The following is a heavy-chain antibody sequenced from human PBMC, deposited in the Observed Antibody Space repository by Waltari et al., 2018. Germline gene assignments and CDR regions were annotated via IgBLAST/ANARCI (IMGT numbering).Heavy chain of an antibody. V-gene: IGHV3-23*01. J-gene: IGHJ5*02. CDR2: IKDSGTIT. CDR1: GFTFKSYV. CDR3: AKNSPYGTTWFGGVDP. Sequence: EVQLLESGGGLIQPGGSLRLSCAASGFTFKSYVLSWGRQAPGKGLEWVSSIKDSGTITYYADSVKGRFTISRDNSKNTLYLQMNSLRAEDTAVYYCAKNSPYGTTWFGGVDPWGQGTLVTVSS. D-gene: IGHD3-10*01.